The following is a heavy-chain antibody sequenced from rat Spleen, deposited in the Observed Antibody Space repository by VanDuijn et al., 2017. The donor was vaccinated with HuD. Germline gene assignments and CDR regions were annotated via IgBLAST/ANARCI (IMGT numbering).Heavy chain of an antibody. J-gene: IGHJ2*01. CDR1: GFTFSDYN. Sequence: EVQLVESDGGLVQPGRSLKLSCAVSGFTFSDYNMAWVRQAPKKGLEWVATISYDDSSTYYRDSVKGRLTISRDNTKSTLYLQMDSLRSEDTATYYCTRLSMGDWGQGVMVTVSS. D-gene: IGHD1-7*01. CDR2: ISYDDSST. V-gene: IGHV5-7*01. CDR3: TRLSMGD.